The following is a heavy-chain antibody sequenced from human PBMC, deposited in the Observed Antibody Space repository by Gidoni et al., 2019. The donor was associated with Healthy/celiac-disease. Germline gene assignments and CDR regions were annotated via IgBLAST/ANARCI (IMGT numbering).Heavy chain of an antibody. Sequence: QVQLVQSGAEVKKPGASVKVSCKASGSTFTSYYMHWVRQAPGQGLEWMGIINPSGGSTSDAQKFQGRVTMTRDKSTSTVYMELSSVRSEDTAVYYCARGPHGDYVSYDYWGQGTLVTVSS. CDR2: INPSGGST. CDR3: ARGPHGDYVSYDY. J-gene: IGHJ4*02. CDR1: GSTFTSYY. V-gene: IGHV1-46*03. D-gene: IGHD4-17*01.